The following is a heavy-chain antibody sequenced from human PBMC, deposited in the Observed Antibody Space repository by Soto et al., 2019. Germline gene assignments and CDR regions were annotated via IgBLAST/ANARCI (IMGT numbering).Heavy chain of an antibody. CDR1: GFTFSSYG. Sequence: QVQLVESGGGVVQPGRSLRLSCAASGFTFSSYGMHWVRQAPGTGLEWVAVISYGGSNKYYADSVKGRFTISRDNSKNTLYLQMNNLRAEDTAVYYCAKDNCISTSCYRLYNWFDPWGQGTLVTVSS. CDR3: AKDNCISTSCYRLYNWFDP. J-gene: IGHJ5*02. D-gene: IGHD2-2*01. CDR2: ISYGGSNK. V-gene: IGHV3-30*18.